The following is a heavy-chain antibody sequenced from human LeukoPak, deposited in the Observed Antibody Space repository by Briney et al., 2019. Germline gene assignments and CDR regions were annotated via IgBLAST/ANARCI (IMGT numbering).Heavy chain of an antibody. CDR1: GYTFTSHH. CDR2: INPSGGAT. J-gene: IGHJ4*02. CDR3: TRINSGGYSDY. D-gene: IGHD2-15*01. Sequence: ASVKVSCKASGYTFTSHHMDWVRQAPGQGLEWMGIINPSGGATSYAQKFQGRVTMTRDTSTSTVYMELSSLRSDDTAVYYCTRINSGGYSDYWGRGTLVTVSS. V-gene: IGHV1-46*01.